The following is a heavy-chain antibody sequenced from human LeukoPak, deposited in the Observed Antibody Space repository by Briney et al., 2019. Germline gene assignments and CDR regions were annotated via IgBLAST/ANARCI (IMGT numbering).Heavy chain of an antibody. Sequence: SQTLSLTCTVSGGSISSGGYYWSWIRQHPGKGLEWIGYIYYSGSTYYNPSLKSRVTISVDTSKNQFSLKLSSVTAADTAMYYCARTVNWNDGGYFDYWGQGTLVTVSS. J-gene: IGHJ4*02. CDR2: IYYSGST. CDR3: ARTVNWNDGGYFDY. CDR1: GGSISSGGYY. V-gene: IGHV4-31*03. D-gene: IGHD1-1*01.